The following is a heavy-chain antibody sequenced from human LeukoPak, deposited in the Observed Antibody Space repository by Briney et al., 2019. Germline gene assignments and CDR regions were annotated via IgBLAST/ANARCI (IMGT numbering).Heavy chain of an antibody. Sequence: ASVKVSCKASGYTFTGYYMHWVRQAPGQGLEWMGWINPNSGGTNYAQKFQGRVTMTRDTSISTAYMELSRLRSDDTAVYYCARSPSYDSSGYYYAWHFDYWGQGILVTVSS. CDR1: GYTFTGYY. D-gene: IGHD3-22*01. V-gene: IGHV1-2*02. CDR2: INPNSGGT. CDR3: ARSPSYDSSGYYYAWHFDY. J-gene: IGHJ4*02.